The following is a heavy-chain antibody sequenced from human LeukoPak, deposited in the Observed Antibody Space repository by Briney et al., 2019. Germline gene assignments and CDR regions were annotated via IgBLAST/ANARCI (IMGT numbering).Heavy chain of an antibody. J-gene: IGHJ4*02. CDR3: AKDFGSSSDY. V-gene: IGHV3-15*01. CDR1: GFTFSNAW. D-gene: IGHD6-6*01. CDR2: IKSKTDGGTT. Sequence: GGSLRLSFAASGFTFSNAWMSWVRQAPGKGLEWVGRIKSKTDGGTTDYAAPVKGRFTISRDDSKNTLYLQMNSLRAEDTAVYYCAKDFGSSSDYWGQGTLVTVSS.